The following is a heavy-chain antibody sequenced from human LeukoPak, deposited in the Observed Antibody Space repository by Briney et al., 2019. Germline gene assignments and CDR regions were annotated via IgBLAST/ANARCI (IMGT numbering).Heavy chain of an antibody. CDR3: AREQQLGRYYYYYGMDV. V-gene: IGHV3-66*01. D-gene: IGHD6-13*01. Sequence: GGCLRLSCTASGFTFDDYAMSWFRQAPGKGLEWVSVIYSGGSTYYADSVMGRFTISRDNSKNTLYLQMNSLRAEDTAVYYCAREQQLGRYYYYYGMDVWGQGTTVTVSS. CDR1: GFTFDDYA. J-gene: IGHJ6*02. CDR2: IYSGGST.